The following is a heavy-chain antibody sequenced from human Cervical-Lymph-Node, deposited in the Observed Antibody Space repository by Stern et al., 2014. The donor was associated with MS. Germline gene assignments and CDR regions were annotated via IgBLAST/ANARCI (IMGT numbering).Heavy chain of an antibody. CDR2: INAGNGNT. CDR3: TISPVGGIDY. D-gene: IGHD1-26*01. J-gene: IGHJ4*02. CDR1: GYTFTSYT. Sequence: QVQLVQSGVEVKKPGASVKVSCKASGYTFTSYTMHWVRQAPGQGLEWMGWINAGNGNTQYSQKVQGRVTFTRDTSANTAHMDLTSLRSEDTAVYYCTISPVGGIDYWGQGTLVTVSS. V-gene: IGHV1-3*01.